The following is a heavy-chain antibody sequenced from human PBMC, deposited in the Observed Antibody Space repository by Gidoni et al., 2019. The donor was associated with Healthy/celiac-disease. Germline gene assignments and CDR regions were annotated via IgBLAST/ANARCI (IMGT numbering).Heavy chain of an antibody. CDR3: ARVPYCSGGSCYLDY. CDR2: INHSGST. J-gene: IGHJ4*02. V-gene: IGHV4-34*01. Sequence: QVQLQQWGAGLLKPSETLSLTCAVYGGSFSGYYWRWIRQPPGKGLEWIGEINHSGSTNYNPSLKSRVTISVDTSKNQFSLKLSSVTAADTAVYYCARVPYCSGGSCYLDYWGQGTLVTVSS. CDR1: GGSFSGYY. D-gene: IGHD2-15*01.